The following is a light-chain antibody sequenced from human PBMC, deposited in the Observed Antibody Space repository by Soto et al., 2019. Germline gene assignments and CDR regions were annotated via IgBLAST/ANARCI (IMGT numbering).Light chain of an antibody. V-gene: IGLV2-14*01. CDR3: NSYTSSSTYV. CDR2: DVS. J-gene: IGLJ1*01. CDR1: SSDVGGYDY. Sequence: QSVLTQPASVSGSPGQSIAISCTGTSSDVGGYDYVSWYQQHPGKAPKLMIYDVSNRPSGVSSRFSGSKSGKTASLTISGLQAEDEADYYCNSYTSSSTYVFGTGTKLTVL.